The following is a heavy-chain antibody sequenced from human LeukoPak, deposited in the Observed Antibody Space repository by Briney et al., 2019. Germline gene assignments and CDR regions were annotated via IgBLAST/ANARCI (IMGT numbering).Heavy chain of an antibody. CDR3: ARRLMGYCSSTSCYKGWFDP. J-gene: IGHJ5*02. CDR2: INHSGST. D-gene: IGHD2-2*02. CDR1: GGSFSGYY. Sequence: SETLSLTCAVYGGSFSGYYWSWIRQPPGKGLEWIGEINHSGSTNYNPSLKSRVTISVDTSKNQFSLKLSSVTAADTAVYYCARRLMGYCSSTSCYKGWFDPWGQGTLVTVSS. V-gene: IGHV4-34*01.